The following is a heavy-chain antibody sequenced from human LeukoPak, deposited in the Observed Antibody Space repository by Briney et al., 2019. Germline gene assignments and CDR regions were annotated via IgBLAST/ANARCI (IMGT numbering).Heavy chain of an antibody. CDR3: ARHRLGTIHYCTTTSCPAGIDY. CDR1: GYSFTNYW. Sequence: GESLKISCKGSGYSFTNYWIGWVRQMPGKGLEWMGIIYPDDSDIGDSETGYSPSFQGQVTISADKSINTAYLQWSSLKASDTAMYYCARHRLGTIHYCTTTSCPAGIDYWGQGTLVTVSS. CDR2: IYPDDSDIGDSET. D-gene: IGHD2-2*01. V-gene: IGHV5-51*01. J-gene: IGHJ4*02.